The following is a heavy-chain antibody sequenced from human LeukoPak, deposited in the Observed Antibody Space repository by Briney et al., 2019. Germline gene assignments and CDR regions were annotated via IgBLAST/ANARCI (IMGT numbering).Heavy chain of an antibody. Sequence: PGGSLRLSCAASGFNFSRYAISWVRQAPGKGLEWISSISGSGGSIYYADSVKGRFTIPRDNSKNTLYLELSSLRAEDTAVYYCASLDIWGQGTMVTVSS. V-gene: IGHV3-23*01. CDR1: GFNFSRYA. CDR3: ASLDI. J-gene: IGHJ3*02. CDR2: ISGSGGSI.